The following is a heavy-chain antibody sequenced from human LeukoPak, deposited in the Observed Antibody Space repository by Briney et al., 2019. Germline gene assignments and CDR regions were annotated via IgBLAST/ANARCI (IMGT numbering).Heavy chain of an antibody. V-gene: IGHV1-69*05. J-gene: IGHJ5*02. D-gene: IGHD3-3*01. Sequence: ASVKVSCKASGGTFSSYAISWVRQAPGQGLEWMGGIIPIFGTANYAQKFQGRVTITTDESTSTAYMELSSLRSEDTAVYYCADSTIFGVVITYNWFDPWGQGTLVTVSS. CDR3: ADSTIFGVVITYNWFDP. CDR1: GGTFSSYA. CDR2: IIPIFGTA.